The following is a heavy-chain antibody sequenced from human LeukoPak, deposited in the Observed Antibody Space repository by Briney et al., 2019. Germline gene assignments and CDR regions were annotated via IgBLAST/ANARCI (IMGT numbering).Heavy chain of an antibody. Sequence: SETLSLTCTVSGGSISSGSYYWCWIRQPPGKGLEWVGSIHYSGSTYNNPSLKSRVTISVDTSKHQFSLKLSSVTAAATAVYYCARGIAMLRGVKRWFDPWGERTLVTVSS. CDR3: ARGIAMLRGVKRWFDP. V-gene: IGHV4-39*01. CDR2: IHYSGST. CDR1: GGSISSGSYY. J-gene: IGHJ5*02. D-gene: IGHD3-10*01.